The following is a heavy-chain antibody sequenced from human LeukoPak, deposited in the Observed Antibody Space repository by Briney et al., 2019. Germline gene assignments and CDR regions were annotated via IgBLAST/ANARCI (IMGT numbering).Heavy chain of an antibody. CDR2: ISAYNGNT. Sequence: GASVKVSCKASGYTFTSYGISWVRQAPGQGLDWMGWISAYNGNTNYAQKLQGRVTMTTDTSTGTAYMELRSLRSDDTAVYYCARDLTGDYDILTGYYSRDYWGQGTLVTVSS. V-gene: IGHV1-18*01. CDR3: ARDLTGDYDILTGYYSRDY. D-gene: IGHD3-9*01. J-gene: IGHJ4*02. CDR1: GYTFTSYG.